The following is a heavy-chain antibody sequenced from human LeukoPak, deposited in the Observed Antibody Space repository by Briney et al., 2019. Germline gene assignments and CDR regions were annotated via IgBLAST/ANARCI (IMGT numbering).Heavy chain of an antibody. CDR3: VRATAGGYFDY. D-gene: IGHD6-13*01. Sequence: SETLSLTCTVSGGSISNDYWSWIRQPPGKGLEWVGYIYHSGSTNYNPSLKSRVTISADTSKNQFSLKLSSVTAADTAVYYCVRATAGGYFDYWGQGTLVTVSS. CDR1: GGSISNDY. CDR2: IYHSGST. V-gene: IGHV4-59*01. J-gene: IGHJ4*02.